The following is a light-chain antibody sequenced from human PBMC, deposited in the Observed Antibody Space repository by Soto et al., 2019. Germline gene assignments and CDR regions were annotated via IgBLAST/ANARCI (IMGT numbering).Light chain of an antibody. V-gene: IGKV3-15*01. J-gene: IGKJ3*01. Sequence: EIVMTQSPATLSVSLGERATLSCRASLSVSTNLAWYQQKPGQAPRLLIFAASTRATGIPARFSGSGSGTEFTLTISSLQSEDFAFYYCQHFHSWPFTFGPGTKVDIK. CDR2: AAS. CDR3: QHFHSWPFT. CDR1: LSVSTN.